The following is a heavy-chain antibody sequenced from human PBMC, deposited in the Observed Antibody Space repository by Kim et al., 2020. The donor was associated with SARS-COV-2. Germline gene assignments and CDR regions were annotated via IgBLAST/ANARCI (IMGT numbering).Heavy chain of an antibody. D-gene: IGHD3-22*01. CDR2: IWYDGSNK. J-gene: IGHJ2*01. V-gene: IGHV3-33*01. CDR1: GFTFSTYG. Sequence: GGSLRLSCAASGFTFSTYGMHWVRQAPGKGLEWVAVIWYDGSNKYYADTVKGRFTISRDNSKNTLNLQMNSLRAEDTAVYYCARDPTMSHTGWYFDLWGRGTLVTVSS. CDR3: ARDPTMSHTGWYFDL.